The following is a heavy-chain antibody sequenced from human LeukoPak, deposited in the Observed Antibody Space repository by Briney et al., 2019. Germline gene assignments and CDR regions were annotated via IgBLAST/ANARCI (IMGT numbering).Heavy chain of an antibody. V-gene: IGHV1-2*02. CDR1: GYTFTGYY. CDR3: ARTMVAGSNSGFDY. CDR2: INPNSGGT. J-gene: IGHJ4*02. Sequence: ASVKVSCKASGYTFTGYYMHWVRQAPGQGFEWMGWINPNSGGTNYAQKFQGRVTMTRDTSISTAYMELSRLRSDDTAVYYCARTMVAGSNSGFDYWGQGTLVTVSS. D-gene: IGHD6-19*01.